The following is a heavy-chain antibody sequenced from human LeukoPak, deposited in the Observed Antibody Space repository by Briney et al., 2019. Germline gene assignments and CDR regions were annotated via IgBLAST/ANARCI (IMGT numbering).Heavy chain of an antibody. CDR2: ISGSSGNI. V-gene: IGHV3-23*01. CDR1: GFTFSSYS. Sequence: GGSLRLSCTASGFTFSSYSMTWVRQAPGKGLEWVSGISGSSGNIYYAGSVEGRFTISRDDSKNTLYLQMNSLRAEDTALYYCAKVGDSLTTMDYWGQGTLVTVSS. D-gene: IGHD4-11*01. J-gene: IGHJ4*02. CDR3: AKVGDSLTTMDY.